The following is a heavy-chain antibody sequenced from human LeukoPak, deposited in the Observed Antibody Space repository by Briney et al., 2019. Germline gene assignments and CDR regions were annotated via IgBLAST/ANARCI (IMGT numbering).Heavy chain of an antibody. V-gene: IGHV3-23*01. CDR3: AKDAIYKNSVWDYFDY. J-gene: IGHJ4*02. Sequence: PGGSLRLSCAASGFSFSDYAMTWVRQAPGKGLEWVSSTGDDTYYADSVKGRFTISRDDSKDTLFLQMNSLRVEDTAVYYCAKDAIYKNSVWDYFDYLGQGTSVTVSS. CDR2: TGDDT. D-gene: IGHD5-24*01. CDR1: GFSFSDYA.